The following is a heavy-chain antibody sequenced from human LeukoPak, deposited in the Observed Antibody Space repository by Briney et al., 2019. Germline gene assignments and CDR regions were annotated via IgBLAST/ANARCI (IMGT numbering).Heavy chain of an antibody. CDR3: AAGCSSTSRYTGALDY. D-gene: IGHD2-2*02. CDR1: GYTLTEVF. J-gene: IGHJ4*02. Sequence: APVKVSCKVSGYTLTEVFMHWVRQAPGKGLEWMGGFDPVDGETIHAQKFQGRVTMTEDTSTDTAYMELSSLRSEDTAVYYCAAGCSSTSRYTGALDYWGQGTLVTVSS. V-gene: IGHV1-24*01. CDR2: FDPVDGET.